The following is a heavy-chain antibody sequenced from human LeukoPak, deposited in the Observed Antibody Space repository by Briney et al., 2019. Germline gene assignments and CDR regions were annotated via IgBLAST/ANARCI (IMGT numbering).Heavy chain of an antibody. J-gene: IGHJ4*02. CDR2: IYYSGST. Sequence: SETLSLTCTVSGGSISGSTYYWGWIRQPPGKGLEWIGTIYYSGSTYYNPSLKSRVTISVDTSKNQFSLKLSSVTATDTAVYFCARSPGTVFDYWGQGTLVTVSS. D-gene: IGHD1-1*01. CDR3: ARSPGTVFDY. V-gene: IGHV4-39*01. CDR1: GGSISGSTYY.